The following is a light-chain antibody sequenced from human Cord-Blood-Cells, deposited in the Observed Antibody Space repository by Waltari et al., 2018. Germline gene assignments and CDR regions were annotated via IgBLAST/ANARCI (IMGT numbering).Light chain of an antibody. J-gene: IGLJ3*02. Sequence: QSALTQPASVSGSPGQSITISCTGTSSDVGGYNEVSWYHQHPGKAPKLMIYDVSKRPSGVSNRFSGSKSGNTASLTISGLQAEDEADYYCSSYTSSSTWVFGGGTKLTVL. CDR1: SSDVGGYNE. CDR2: DVS. V-gene: IGLV2-14*01. CDR3: SSYTSSSTWV.